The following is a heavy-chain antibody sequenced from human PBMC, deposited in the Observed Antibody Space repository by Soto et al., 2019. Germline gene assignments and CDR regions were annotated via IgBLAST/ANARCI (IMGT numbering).Heavy chain of an antibody. CDR1: GFTFSSYA. CDR2: VSTSGVT. V-gene: IGHV3-23*01. J-gene: IGHJ4*02. CDR3: AKNYQFDS. D-gene: IGHD2-2*01. Sequence: GGSLRLSCAASGFTFSSYAMSWVRQAPGKGLDWVSSVSTSGVTYYADSVKGRFTSSRDNSKNTLYLQLNSLRAEDTAVYYCAKNYQFDSWGQGTRVTVSS.